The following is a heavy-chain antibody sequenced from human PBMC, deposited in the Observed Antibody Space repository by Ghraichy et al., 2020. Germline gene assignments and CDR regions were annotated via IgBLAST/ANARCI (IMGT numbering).Heavy chain of an antibody. V-gene: IGHV3-23*01. J-gene: IGHJ4*02. D-gene: IGHD4-23*01. CDR3: AKDQTGNSFGDY. CDR1: GFTFSSHV. Sequence: GESLNISCGASGFTFSSHVMRWVRQAPGKGLEWVSTIVSTGTRTYYADSVKGRFTISRDNSKYTLYLQMDRLRADDTAIYYCAKDQTGNSFGDYWGPGTLVTVSS. CDR2: IVSTGTRT.